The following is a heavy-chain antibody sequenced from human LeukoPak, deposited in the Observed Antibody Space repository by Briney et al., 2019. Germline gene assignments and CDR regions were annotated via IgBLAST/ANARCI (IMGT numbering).Heavy chain of an antibody. CDR2: ISSSSSYI. Sequence: GGSLRLSCAASGFTFSSYSMNWVRQAPGKGLEWLSSISSSSSYIYYADSVKGRFTISRDNAQNSLYLQMNSLRPEDTAVYYCARVGNWGYEYWGQGTLVTVSS. D-gene: IGHD7-27*01. CDR1: GFTFSSYS. CDR3: ARVGNWGYEY. V-gene: IGHV3-21*01. J-gene: IGHJ4*02.